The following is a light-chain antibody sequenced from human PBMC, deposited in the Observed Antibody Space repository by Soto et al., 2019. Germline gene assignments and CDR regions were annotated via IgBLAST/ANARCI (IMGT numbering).Light chain of an antibody. J-gene: IGKJ4*01. CDR3: QQRSNWLT. CDR2: DAS. Sequence: EIVLTQSPATLSLSPGERATLSCRASQSVSSYLAWYQQKPGQAPRILIYDASTRATGIPARFSGSGSGTDFTLTISSLDPEDFAVYYCQQRSNWLTVGGGTKVEI. CDR1: QSVSSY. V-gene: IGKV3-11*01.